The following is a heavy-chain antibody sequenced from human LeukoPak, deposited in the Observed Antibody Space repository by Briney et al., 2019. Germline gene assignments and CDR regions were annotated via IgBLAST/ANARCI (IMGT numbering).Heavy chain of an antibody. CDR2: INTNTGNP. D-gene: IGHD3-16*02. CDR1: GYTFTSYA. V-gene: IGHV7-4-1*02. CDR3: ARVRAYVWGNYRFIDY. J-gene: IGHJ4*02. Sequence: ASVKVSCKASGYTFTSYAMNWVRQAPGQGLEWMGWINTNTGNPTYAQGFTGRFVFPLDTSVSTAYLQITSLKAEDTAVYYCARVRAYVWGNYRFIDYWGQGTLVTVSS.